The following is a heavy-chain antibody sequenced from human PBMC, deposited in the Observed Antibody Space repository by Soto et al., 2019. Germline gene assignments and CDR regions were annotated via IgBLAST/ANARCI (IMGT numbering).Heavy chain of an antibody. J-gene: IGHJ6*02. Sequence: ASVKVSCKVSGYTLTELSMHWVRQAPGKGLEWMGGFDPEDGETIYAQKFQGRVTMTEDTSTGTAYMELSSLRSEDTAVYYCSSTVVTNYYYYGMDVWGQGTTVTVSS. CDR3: SSTVVTNYYYYGMDV. CDR1: GYTLTELS. CDR2: FDPEDGET. V-gene: IGHV1-24*01. D-gene: IGHD4-17*01.